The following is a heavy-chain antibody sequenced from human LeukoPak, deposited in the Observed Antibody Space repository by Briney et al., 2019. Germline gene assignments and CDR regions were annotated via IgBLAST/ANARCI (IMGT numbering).Heavy chain of an antibody. V-gene: IGHV4-39*01. CDR3: ARSTYYDLDY. D-gene: IGHD3-22*01. J-gene: IGHJ4*02. CDR2: IYYSGTT. CDR1: GGSISSSGYY. Sequence: SETLSLTCTVSGGSISSSGYYWGWIRQPPGKGLEWIGSIYYSGTTYDNPSLKSRVTISVDTSKNQFSLRLNSVTAADTAVYYCARSTYYDLDYWGQGSLVTVSS.